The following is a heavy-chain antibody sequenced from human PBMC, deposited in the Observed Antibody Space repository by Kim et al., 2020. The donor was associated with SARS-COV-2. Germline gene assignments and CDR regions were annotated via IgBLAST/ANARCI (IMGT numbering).Heavy chain of an antibody. CDR1: GFNFISFA. D-gene: IGHD6-13*01. V-gene: IGHV3-64D*06. CDR2: ISSNGGTT. Sequence: GGSLRLSCAASGFNFISFAMHWVRQAPGKELEYVSAISSNGGTTYYAEFVKGRFTISRDSSKNTLYLQMSSLRAEDTAVYYCVKGVYSSNWALDPWGQGTLVTVSS. CDR3: VKGVYSSNWALDP. J-gene: IGHJ5*02.